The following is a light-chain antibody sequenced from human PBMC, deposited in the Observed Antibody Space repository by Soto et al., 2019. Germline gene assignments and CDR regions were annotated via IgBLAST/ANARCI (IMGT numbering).Light chain of an antibody. Sequence: IQLTQSPSFLSASVGDRVTVTCRASQGINSYLALYQQKPGKAPKLLIYTASTLQSGVPSRFRGSGSGTEFTLTITSLQPEDFAAYYCQQLYTYPLTFGGGTKVEIK. J-gene: IGKJ4*01. CDR1: QGINSY. V-gene: IGKV1-9*01. CDR3: QQLYTYPLT. CDR2: TAS.